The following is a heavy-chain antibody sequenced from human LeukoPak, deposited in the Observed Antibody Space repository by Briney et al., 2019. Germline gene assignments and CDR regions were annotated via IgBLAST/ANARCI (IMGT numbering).Heavy chain of an antibody. D-gene: IGHD3-9*01. J-gene: IGHJ5*02. V-gene: IGHV4-34*01. CDR1: GGSFSGYY. Sequence: PSETLSLTCAVYGGSFSGYYWSWIRQPPGKGLEWIGEINHSGSTNYNPSLKSRVTMSVDTSKNQFSLKLSSVTAADTAVYYCARLREGYYDILTGSFDPWGQGTLVTVSS. CDR2: INHSGST. CDR3: ARLREGYYDILTGSFDP.